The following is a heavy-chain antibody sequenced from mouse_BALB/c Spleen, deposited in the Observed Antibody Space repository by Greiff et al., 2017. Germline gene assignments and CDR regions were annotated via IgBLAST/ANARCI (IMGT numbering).Heavy chain of an antibody. J-gene: IGHJ3*01. CDR3: ARKGNWDWFAY. D-gene: IGHD4-1*01. Sequence: EVQLKQSGPELVKPGASVKMSCKASGYTFTSYVMHWVKQKPGQGLEWIGYINPYNDGTKYNEKFKGKATLTSDKSSSTAYMELSSLTSEDSAVYYCARKGNWDWFAYWGQGTLVTVSA. CDR1: GYTFTSYV. V-gene: IGHV1-14*01. CDR2: INPYNDGT.